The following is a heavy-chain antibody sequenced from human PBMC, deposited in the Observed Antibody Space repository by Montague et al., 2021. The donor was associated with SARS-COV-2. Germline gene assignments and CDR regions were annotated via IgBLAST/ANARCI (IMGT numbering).Heavy chain of an antibody. CDR2: IYYSGST. D-gene: IGHD6-13*01. V-gene: IGHV4-39*01. CDR1: GGSISSSSYY. CDR3: ASEGAEYSSSWYARYYYYGMDV. Sequence: SETLSLTCTVSGGSISSSSYYWGWIRQPPGKGLEWIGSIYYSGSTYYNPSLKSRVTISVDTSKNQFSLKLSSVTAADTAVYYCASEGAEYSSSWYARYYYYGMDVWGQGTTVTVSS. J-gene: IGHJ6*02.